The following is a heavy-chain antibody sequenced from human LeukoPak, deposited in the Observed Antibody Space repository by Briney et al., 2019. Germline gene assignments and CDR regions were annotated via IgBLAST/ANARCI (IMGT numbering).Heavy chain of an antibody. D-gene: IGHD2-15*01. CDR3: ASAGYCSGGSCYWFDP. J-gene: IGHJ5*02. CDR1: GGSISSGGYS. V-gene: IGHV4-30-2*01. CDR2: IYHSGST. Sequence: SETLSLTCAVSGGSISSGGYSWSWIRQPPGKGLEWIGYIYHSGSTYYNPSLKSRVTISVDRSKNQFSLKLSSMTAADTAVYYCASAGYCSGGSCYWFDPWGQGTLVTVSS.